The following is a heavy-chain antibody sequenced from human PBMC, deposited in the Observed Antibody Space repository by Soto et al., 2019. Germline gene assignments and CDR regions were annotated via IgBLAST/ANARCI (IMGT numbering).Heavy chain of an antibody. J-gene: IGHJ6*02. CDR3: AHGTKNDYYYYGMDV. Sequence: SVKVSCKASGGTFSSYAISWVRQAPGQGLEWMGGIIPIFGTANYAQKLQGRVTITADESTSTAYMELSSLRSEDTAVYYCAHGTKNDYYYYGMDVWGQGTTVTVSS. CDR2: IIPIFGTA. D-gene: IGHD1-1*01. CDR1: GGTFSSYA. V-gene: IGHV1-69*13.